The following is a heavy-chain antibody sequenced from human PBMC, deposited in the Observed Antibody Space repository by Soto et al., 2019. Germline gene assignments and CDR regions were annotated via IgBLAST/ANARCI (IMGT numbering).Heavy chain of an antibody. V-gene: IGHV3-7*04. CDR3: ARVRWEFQY. CDR2: IKQDGSEK. D-gene: IGHD1-26*01. J-gene: IGHJ4*02. CDR1: GFSFSSYW. Sequence: EVQLVESGGGLVQPGGSLRLSCAASGFSFSSYWMSWVRQAPGKGLEWVANIKQDGSEKYYVDSVKGRFTISRDNAKNSLYLQMNSRRAEDTTGYYCARVRWEFQYWGQGTLVTVSA.